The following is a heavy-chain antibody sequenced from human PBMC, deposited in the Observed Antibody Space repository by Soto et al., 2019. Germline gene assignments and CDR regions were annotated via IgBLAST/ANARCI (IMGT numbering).Heavy chain of an antibody. V-gene: IGHV3-21*01. CDR1: GFTFSSYS. D-gene: IGHD3-10*01. CDR3: AREGYYGSGSYIEY. J-gene: IGHJ4*02. CDR2: ISSSSSYI. Sequence: GGSLRLSCAASGFTFSSYSMNWVRQAPGKGLEWVSSISSSSSYIYYADSVKGRFTFSRDNAKNSLYLQMNILRAEDTAVYYWAREGYYGSGSYIEYSGQGTLVTVTT.